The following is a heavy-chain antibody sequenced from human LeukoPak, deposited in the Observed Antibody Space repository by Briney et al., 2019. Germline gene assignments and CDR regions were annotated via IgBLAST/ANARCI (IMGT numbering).Heavy chain of an antibody. D-gene: IGHD6-13*01. CDR2: ILDDGRI. V-gene: IGHV3-53*05. CDR3: ARDRKFKQLVYYFDY. CDR1: GLTVSTTS. Sequence: GGSLRLSCAASGLTVSTTSMTWVRQAPGKGLEWVSDILDDGRIYYADSVKGRFTISRDNSKNTLYLQMNSLRAEDTAVYYCARDRKFKQLVYYFDYWGQGTLVTVSS. J-gene: IGHJ4*02.